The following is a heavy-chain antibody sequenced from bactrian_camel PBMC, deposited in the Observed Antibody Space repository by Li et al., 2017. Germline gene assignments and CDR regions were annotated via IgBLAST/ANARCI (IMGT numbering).Heavy chain of an antibody. CDR2: IEDNGRI. D-gene: IGHD5*01. V-gene: IGHV3S55*01. Sequence: HVQLVESGGGSVQAGESLRLTCTASGRTDRSYSMGWFRQDPGKEREGVACIEDNGRISYADSVEGRFTISKDNAKSTLFLQMDSLKPEDSGMYYCAAGQGVGWCLDVIRLGAEADFDYWGLGTQVTV. CDR1: GRTDRSYS. CDR3: AAGQGVGWCLDVIRLGAEADFDY. J-gene: IGHJ6*01.